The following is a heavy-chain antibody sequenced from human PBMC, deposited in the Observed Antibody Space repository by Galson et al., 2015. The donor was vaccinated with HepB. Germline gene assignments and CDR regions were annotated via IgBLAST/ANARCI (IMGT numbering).Heavy chain of an antibody. V-gene: IGHV3-21*01. Sequence: SLRLSCAASGLSFSNYSMYWVRQAPGRGLEWLSSISRSSTYIYDADSVKGRFTISRDNAKNSLYLQMSSLRAEGPAIYYCGSGLSTSSIDYWGQGILVTVSS. CDR3: GSGLSTSSIDY. CDR2: ISRSSTYI. J-gene: IGHJ4*02. CDR1: GLSFSNYS. D-gene: IGHD6-6*01.